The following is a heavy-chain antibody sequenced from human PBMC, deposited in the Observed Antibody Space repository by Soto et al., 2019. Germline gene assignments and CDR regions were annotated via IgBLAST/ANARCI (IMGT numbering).Heavy chain of an antibody. D-gene: IGHD2-8*02. Sequence: EMQLVESGGALVQLGGSLRLSCAASGFTFSSSWMAWVRQAPGKGLEWVANINPEGSAEYYVDSVKGRFTISRDNAKNSLYLQMISLRLEDTALYYCARHGVWCFDFWGQGTLVSISS. CDR1: GFTFSSSW. CDR3: ARHGVWCFDF. J-gene: IGHJ4*02. CDR2: INPEGSAE. V-gene: IGHV3-7*02.